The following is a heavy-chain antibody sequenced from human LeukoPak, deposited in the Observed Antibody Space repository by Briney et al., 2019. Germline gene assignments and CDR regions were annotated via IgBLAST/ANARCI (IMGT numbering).Heavy chain of an antibody. CDR2: FGASGGT. D-gene: IGHD3-22*01. V-gene: IGHV3-23*01. J-gene: IGHJ4*02. CDR3: ARGYDSSGYYGDY. CDR1: GFTFSRFG. Sequence: GGSLRLSCAGSGFTFSRFGIMWVRLAPGKGLEWVSVFGASGGTYFADSVKGRFTISRDNSKNTLYLQMNSLRAEDTAVYYCARGYDSSGYYGDYWGQGTLVTVSS.